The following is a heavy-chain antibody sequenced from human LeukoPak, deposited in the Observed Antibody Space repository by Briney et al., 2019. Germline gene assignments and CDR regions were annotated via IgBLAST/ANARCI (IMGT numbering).Heavy chain of an antibody. D-gene: IGHD3-22*01. CDR2: ISGSGGST. Sequence: ETLSLTCAVYGGSFSGYYWSWVRQAPGKGLEWVSAISGSGGSTYYADSVKGRFTISRDNSKNTLYLQMNSLRAEDTAVYYCAKFDDSSGYYRYWGQGTLVTVSS. CDR1: GGSFSGYY. V-gene: IGHV3-23*01. CDR3: AKFDDSSGYYRY. J-gene: IGHJ4*02.